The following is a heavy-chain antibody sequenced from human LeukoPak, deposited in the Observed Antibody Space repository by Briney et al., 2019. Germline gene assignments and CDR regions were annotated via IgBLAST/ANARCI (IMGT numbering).Heavy chain of an antibody. CDR2: IYYSGST. CDR3: ARHGGGSYFQH. J-gene: IGHJ1*01. D-gene: IGHD3-16*01. V-gene: IGHV4-59*08. Sequence: PSETLSLTCTVSGGSISSYYRSWIRQPPGKGLEWIGYIYYSGSTNYNPSLKSRVTISVDTSKNQFSLKLSSVTAADTAVYYCARHGGGSYFQHWGQGTLVTVSS. CDR1: GGSISSYY.